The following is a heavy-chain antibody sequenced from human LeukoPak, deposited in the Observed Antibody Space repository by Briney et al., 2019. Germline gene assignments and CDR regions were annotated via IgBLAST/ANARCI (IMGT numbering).Heavy chain of an antibody. Sequence: GRSLRLSCAASGFTFDGYGMHWVRQAPGKGLEWVSGISWNSGSIGYADSVKGRFTISRDNAKNSLYLQMNSLRTEDTALYYCAKDLWNYYGSGSLNYWGQGTLVTVSS. J-gene: IGHJ4*02. D-gene: IGHD3-10*01. CDR3: AKDLWNYYGSGSLNY. CDR2: ISWNSGSI. V-gene: IGHV3-9*01. CDR1: GFTFDGYG.